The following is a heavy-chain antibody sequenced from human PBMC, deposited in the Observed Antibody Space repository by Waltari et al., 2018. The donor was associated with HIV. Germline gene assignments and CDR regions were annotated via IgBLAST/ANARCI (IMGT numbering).Heavy chain of an antibody. CDR1: RGSITPDSYS. CDR3: ARRYSTTSHPGGAGYFDH. CDR2: IYYSGRT. Sequence: LQLQASGTGLVTPSDTLSLTSAVSRGSITPDSYSRVWLRQPPGKGLECLGFIYYSGRTFNNPSLRGRVTISVDTSKNRFSLKLSSVTAADTAVYYCARRYSTTSHPGGAGYFDHWGQGTLVTVSS. D-gene: IGHD6-13*01. V-gene: IGHV4-39*02. J-gene: IGHJ4*02.